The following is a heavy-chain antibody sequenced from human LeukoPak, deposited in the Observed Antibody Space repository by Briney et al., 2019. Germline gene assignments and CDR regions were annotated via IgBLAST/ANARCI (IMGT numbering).Heavy chain of an antibody. J-gene: IGHJ4*02. Sequence: PGGSLRVSCAASGFTFTSYWMTWVRQAPGKGLEWVANINQDGSVKYYVDSVKGRFTTSRDNAKNSLYLQMNSLRVEDTAVYYCARVGSIAAAGTPDYWGQGTLVTVSS. CDR1: GFTFTSYW. D-gene: IGHD6-13*01. V-gene: IGHV3-7*02. CDR2: INQDGSVK. CDR3: ARVGSIAAAGTPDY.